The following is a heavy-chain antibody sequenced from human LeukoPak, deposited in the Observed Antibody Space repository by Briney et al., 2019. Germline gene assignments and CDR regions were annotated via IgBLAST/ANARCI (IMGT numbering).Heavy chain of an antibody. J-gene: IGHJ4*02. CDR2: TYYRSQWYN. CDR3: AREEAGTYGFEY. CDR1: GDIVSSNSAA. V-gene: IGHV6-1*01. Sequence: SQTLSLTCAISGDIVSSNSAAWNWIRQSPSRGLEWLGRTYYRSQWYNDYAVSVKGRIAINPDTSKNQFSLQLNSVTPEDTAVYYRAREEAGTYGFEYWGQGTLVTVSS. D-gene: IGHD3-10*01.